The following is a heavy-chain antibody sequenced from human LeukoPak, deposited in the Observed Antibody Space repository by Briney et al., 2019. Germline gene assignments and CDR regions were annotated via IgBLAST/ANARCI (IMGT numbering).Heavy chain of an antibody. CDR2: IIPILDIP. CDR3: ARSAHSGYDY. D-gene: IGHD5-12*01. Sequence: SVKVSCKASGGTFSSYAISWVRQAPGQGLEWMGRIIPILDIPNYAQKFQGRVTITADKSTSTAHMEVSSLRSEDTAVYYCARSAHSGYDYWGQGTLVTVSS. J-gene: IGHJ4*02. CDR1: GGTFSSYA. V-gene: IGHV1-69*04.